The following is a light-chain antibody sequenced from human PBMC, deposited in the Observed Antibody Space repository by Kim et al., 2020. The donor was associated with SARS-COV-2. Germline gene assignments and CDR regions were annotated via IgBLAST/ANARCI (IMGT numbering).Light chain of an antibody. Sequence: DVVMTQSPLSLPVTLGQPASISCRSSQSLVHSDGNTYLNWFQQRPGQSPRRLIYKVSNRDSGVPDRFSGSGSGTDFTLKISRVEAEDVGVYYCKQGTHWPPYTFGQGTKLEI. J-gene: IGKJ2*01. CDR1: QSLVHSDGNTY. CDR2: KVS. V-gene: IGKV2-30*02. CDR3: KQGTHWPPYT.